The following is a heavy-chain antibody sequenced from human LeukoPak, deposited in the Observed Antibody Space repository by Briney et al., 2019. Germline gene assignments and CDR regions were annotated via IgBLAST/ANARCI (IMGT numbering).Heavy chain of an antibody. CDR1: GFTFSSYW. Sequence: GGSLRLSCAASGFTFSSYWMSWVRQAPGKGLEWVANIKQDGSEKYYVDSVKGRFTISRDNAKNSLYLQMNSLRAEDTAVYYCARGLGYCTNGVCYGYYYYGMDVWGQGTTVTVSS. CDR2: IKQDGSEK. V-gene: IGHV3-7*01. CDR3: ARGLGYCTNGVCYGYYYYGMDV. J-gene: IGHJ6*02. D-gene: IGHD2-8*01.